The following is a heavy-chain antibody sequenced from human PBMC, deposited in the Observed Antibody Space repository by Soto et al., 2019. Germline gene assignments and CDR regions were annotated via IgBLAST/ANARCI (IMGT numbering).Heavy chain of an antibody. Sequence: PGGSLRLSCAASGFAFSSYSMNWVRQAPGKGLEWVSSISSSSSYIYYADSVKGRFTISRDNAKNSLYLQMNSLRAEDTAVYYCARRGIVVVVAATGAFDIWGQGTMVTVSS. V-gene: IGHV3-21*01. CDR1: GFAFSSYS. J-gene: IGHJ3*02. CDR3: ARRGIVVVVAATGAFDI. CDR2: ISSSSSYI. D-gene: IGHD2-15*01.